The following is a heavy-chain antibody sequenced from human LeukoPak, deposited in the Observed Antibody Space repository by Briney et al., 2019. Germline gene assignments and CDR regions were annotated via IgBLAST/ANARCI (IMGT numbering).Heavy chain of an antibody. V-gene: IGHV1-69*05. CDR3: AREVFDILTGYSYYYYMDV. J-gene: IGHJ6*03. CDR2: IIPIFGTA. Sequence: GAAVKVSCKASGGTFTSYAISWVRQAPGQGLEWMGRIIPIFGTANYAQKFQGRVTITTDESTSTAYMELSSLRSEDTAVYYCAREVFDILTGYSYYYYMDVWGKGTMVTVSS. D-gene: IGHD3-9*01. CDR1: GGTFTSYA.